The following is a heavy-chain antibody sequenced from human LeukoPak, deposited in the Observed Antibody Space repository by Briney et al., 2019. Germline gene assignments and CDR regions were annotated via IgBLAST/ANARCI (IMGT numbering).Heavy chain of an antibody. CDR1: GGSITSAKHY. J-gene: IGHJ4*02. D-gene: IGHD2-2*01. V-gene: IGHV4-61*02. CDR3: ARDLALQLPQGY. CDR2: IYTFGST. Sequence: PSQTLSLTCSVSGGSITSAKHYWTWIRRPAGKGLEWIGRIYTFGSTTYNPSLKNRVTISLDMSTNQFSLKLTSVTAADTAVYYCARDLALQLPQGYWGQGTLVAVSS.